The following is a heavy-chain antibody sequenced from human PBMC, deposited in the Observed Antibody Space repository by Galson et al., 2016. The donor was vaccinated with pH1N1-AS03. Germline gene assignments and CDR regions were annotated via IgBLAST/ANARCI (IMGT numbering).Heavy chain of an antibody. CDR2: IIPISGMT. D-gene: IGHD2/OR15-2a*01. Sequence: SVKVSCKASGGSFSDFGLNWVRQAPGQGLEWMGRIIPISGMTDYAKKFKDRVTIIADKSTTTAYMEVSSLRSEDTAVSFCASDRRVEYVGSNVRFYVTEAFEIWGQGTKVTVSS. CDR3: ASDRRVEYVGSNVRFYVTEAFEI. CDR1: GGSFSDFG. V-gene: IGHV1-69*04. J-gene: IGHJ3*02.